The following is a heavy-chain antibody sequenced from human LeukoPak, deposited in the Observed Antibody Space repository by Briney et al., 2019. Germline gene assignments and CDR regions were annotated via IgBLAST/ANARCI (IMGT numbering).Heavy chain of an antibody. V-gene: IGHV3-23*01. Sequence: GGSLRLSCAASGFTFSSYAMTWVRQAPGKGLEWVSSITGGGDTTYYADSVRGRFTISRDNSKNTLSLQMNSLRAEDTAVYYCAKERSEVVVAATNHWGQGTLVTVSS. CDR2: ITGGGDTT. CDR3: AKERSEVVVAATNH. J-gene: IGHJ5*02. CDR1: GFTFSSYA. D-gene: IGHD2-15*01.